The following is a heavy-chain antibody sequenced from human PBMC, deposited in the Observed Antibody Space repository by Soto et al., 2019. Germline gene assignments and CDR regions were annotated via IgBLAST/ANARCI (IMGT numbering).Heavy chain of an antibody. CDR2: IRSRSGTI. Sequence: EVQRVESGGCLEQPGGPLRLSCVASGFTFLRYRLNWVRQAPVKGLEWVSYIRSRSGTIYYADSVKGRLPISRYNAEKSLCLQMNSLRADETAMYNSSREDPGSANADDMDVWGQGTTVTV. CDR3: SREDPGSANADDMDV. J-gene: IGHJ6*02. CDR1: GFTFLRYR. V-gene: IGHV3-48*01. D-gene: IGHD1-26*01.